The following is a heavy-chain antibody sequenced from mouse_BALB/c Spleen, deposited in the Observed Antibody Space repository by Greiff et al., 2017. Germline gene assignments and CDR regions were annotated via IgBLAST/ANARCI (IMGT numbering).Heavy chain of an antibody. CDR1: GFSFTSYG. Sequence: VKLMESGPGLVAPSQSLSITCTVSGFSFTSYGVSWVRQPPGKGLEWLGVIWGDGSTNYHSALISRLSISKDNSKSQVFLKLNSLQTDDTATYYCAKYGNYPYYYAIAYWGQGTSVTVSA. V-gene: IGHV2-3*01. J-gene: IGHJ4*01. CDR2: IWGDGST. D-gene: IGHD2-1*01. CDR3: AKYGNYPYYYAIAY.